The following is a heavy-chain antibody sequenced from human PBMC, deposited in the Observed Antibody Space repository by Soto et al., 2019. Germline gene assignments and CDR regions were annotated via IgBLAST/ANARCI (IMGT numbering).Heavy chain of an antibody. Sequence: SEALSLTCTVSGGSISSYYWSWIRQPPGKGLEWIGYIYYSGSTNYNPSLKSRVTISVDTSKNQFSLKLSSVTAADTAVYYCARASSYYYYGMDVWGQGTTVTVSS. CDR3: ARASSYYYYGMDV. V-gene: IGHV4-59*01. J-gene: IGHJ6*02. CDR2: IYYSGST. CDR1: GGSISSYY.